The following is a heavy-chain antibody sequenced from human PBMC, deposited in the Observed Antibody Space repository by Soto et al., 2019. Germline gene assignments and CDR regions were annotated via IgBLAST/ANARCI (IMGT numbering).Heavy chain of an antibody. CDR2: ISENGDRQ. J-gene: IGHJ4*02. CDR1: GLTFTSST. D-gene: IGHD1-26*01. Sequence: GGSLRLSCTASGLTFTSSTFHWVRQAPGKGLQWVAVISENGDRQYSTESVRGRFVISRDSSKNTLYLQMNSLRPEDTGVYFCARRLAPTISALGYWGQGALVTVSS. CDR3: ARRLAPTISALGY. V-gene: IGHV3-30*09.